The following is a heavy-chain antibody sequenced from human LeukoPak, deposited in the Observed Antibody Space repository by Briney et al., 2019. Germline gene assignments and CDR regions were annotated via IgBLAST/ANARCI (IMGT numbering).Heavy chain of an antibody. V-gene: IGHV3-23*01. CDR1: GFTFSTYA. J-gene: IGHJ4*02. Sequence: GGSLRLSCAASGFTFSTYAMSWVRQAPGKGLEWVSTISGSGASTYYADSVKGRFTISRDNSKSTLYLQMNSLRAEDTAVYYCVVQAVTFDSWGQGTLVTVSS. D-gene: IGHD4-23*01. CDR3: VVQAVTFDS. CDR2: ISGSGAST.